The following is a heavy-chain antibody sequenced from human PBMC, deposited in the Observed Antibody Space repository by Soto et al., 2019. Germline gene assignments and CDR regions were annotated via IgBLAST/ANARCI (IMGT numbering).Heavy chain of an antibody. D-gene: IGHD2-21*01. CDR3: ARDRVGIDY. V-gene: IGHV4-59*01. CDR2: IYYSGST. Sequence: PSETLSLTCAVSGGSISSYYWSWIRQPPGKGLEWIGYIYYSGSTNYNPSLKSRVTISVDTSKNQFSLKLSSVTAADTAVYYCARDRVGIDYWGQGTLVTVSS. J-gene: IGHJ4*02. CDR1: GGSISSYY.